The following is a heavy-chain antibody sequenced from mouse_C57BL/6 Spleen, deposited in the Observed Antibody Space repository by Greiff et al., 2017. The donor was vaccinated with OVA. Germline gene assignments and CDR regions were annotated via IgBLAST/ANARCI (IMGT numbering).Heavy chain of an antibody. V-gene: IGHV1-50*01. J-gene: IGHJ1*03. CDR1: GYTFTSYW. CDR3: AGGYDYDVGYFDV. D-gene: IGHD2-4*01. Sequence: VQLQESGAELVKPGASVKLSCKASGYTFTSYWMQWVKQRPGQGLEWIGEIDPSDSYNNYNPKFKGKATLTVDTSSITAYMQLSSLTSEDSAVYYCAGGYDYDVGYFDVWGTGTTVTVSS. CDR2: IDPSDSYN.